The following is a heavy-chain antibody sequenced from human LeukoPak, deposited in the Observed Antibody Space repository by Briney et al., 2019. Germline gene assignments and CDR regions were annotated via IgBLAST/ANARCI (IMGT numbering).Heavy chain of an antibody. J-gene: IGHJ4*02. D-gene: IGHD3-22*01. CDR1: GFTFSSYT. V-gene: IGHV3-23*01. CDR3: AKAGNYDSSGYYYVPLKN. Sequence: GGSLRLSCAASGFTFSSYTMSWVRQAPGKGLEWVSTITTSDGNTYYADSVKGRFTVSRDNSKNTLFLQMNSLRAEDTAVYYCAKAGNYDSSGYYYVPLKNWGQGTLVTVSS. CDR2: ITTSDGNT.